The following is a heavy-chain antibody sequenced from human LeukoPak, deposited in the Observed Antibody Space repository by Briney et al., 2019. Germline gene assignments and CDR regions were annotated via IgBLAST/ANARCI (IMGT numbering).Heavy chain of an antibody. CDR2: ISYSGYT. D-gene: IGHD4-23*01. Sequence: SETLSLTCTVSGGSIRSYYWSWIRQAPGKGLEWIGSISYSGYTSYSPSLKSRVAISVDTSKSQFSLRLSSLTAADTAIYYCARGRNDSGGMFFDSWAQGTLVTVSS. J-gene: IGHJ4*02. CDR1: GGSIRSYY. V-gene: IGHV4-59*01. CDR3: ARGRNDSGGMFFDS.